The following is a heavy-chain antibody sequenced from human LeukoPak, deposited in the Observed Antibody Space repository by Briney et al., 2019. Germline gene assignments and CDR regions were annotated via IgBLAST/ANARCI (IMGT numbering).Heavy chain of an antibody. Sequence: GGSLRLSCAASGFTFDDYTMHWVRHAPGKGLEWVSAISGSGGSTYYADSVKGRFTISRDNSKNTLYLQMNSLRAEDTAVYYCAKEAGLTYYYDSSGMYYFDYWGQGTLVTVSS. CDR3: AKEAGLTYYYDSSGMYYFDY. J-gene: IGHJ4*02. D-gene: IGHD3-22*01. CDR2: ISGSGGST. V-gene: IGHV3-23*01. CDR1: GFTFDDYT.